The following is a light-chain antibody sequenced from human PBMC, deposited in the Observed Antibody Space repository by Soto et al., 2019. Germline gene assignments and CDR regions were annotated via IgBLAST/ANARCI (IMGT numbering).Light chain of an antibody. CDR1: QSISSW. J-gene: IGKJ1*01. CDR2: DAS. V-gene: IGKV1-5*01. Sequence: IQMTQSPSTLSASVGDRVTITCRASQSISSWLAWYQQKPGKAPKLLIYDASSLESGVPSRFSGSGSGTEFTLTISSLQPDDFATYYCQQYNSYSRTFGQGTKVHI. CDR3: QQYNSYSRT.